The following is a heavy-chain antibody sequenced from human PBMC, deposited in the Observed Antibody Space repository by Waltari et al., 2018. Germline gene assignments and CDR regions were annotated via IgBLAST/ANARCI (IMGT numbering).Heavy chain of an antibody. J-gene: IGHJ1*01. D-gene: IGHD1-26*01. CDR3: AREWELLAEYFQH. CDR1: GYSFTGYY. V-gene: IGHV1-2*02. Sequence: QVQLVQSGAEVKKPGASVKVSCKASGYSFTGYYMHWVRQAPGQGLEWMGWINPKSGGTKYAQKFQGRVTLTRDTSISTAYMELTSLRSDDTAVYYCAREWELLAEYFQHWGQGTLVTVSS. CDR2: INPKSGGT.